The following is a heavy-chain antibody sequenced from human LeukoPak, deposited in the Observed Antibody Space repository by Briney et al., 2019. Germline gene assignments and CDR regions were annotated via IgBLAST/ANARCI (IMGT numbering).Heavy chain of an antibody. V-gene: IGHV3-15*01. CDR3: TASRGSGNFIY. Sequence: GGSLRLSCAASGFTFSSYAMHWVRQAPGKGLEWVGRIKSKTDGGTTDYGAPVKGIFTISRDDSKNTLYLQMNSLKTEDTAIYYCTASRGSGNFIYWGQGTLVTVSS. CDR2: IKSKTDGGTT. J-gene: IGHJ4*02. D-gene: IGHD3-10*01. CDR1: GFTFSSYA.